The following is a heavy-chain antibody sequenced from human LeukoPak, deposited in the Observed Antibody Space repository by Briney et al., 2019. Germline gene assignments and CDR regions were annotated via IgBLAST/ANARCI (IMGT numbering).Heavy chain of an antibody. D-gene: IGHD6-13*01. Sequence: SETLSLTCTVSGGSLSRYYWCWVRQPPGKGLERIAYIYYGGSTNYNPSLTSRATISADTSKSQFCLKMSSVTAADTAVYYCARESWGSSRWDWFDPSTQATQVT. CDR2: IYYGGST. J-gene: IGHJ5*02. CDR1: GGSLSRYY. V-gene: IGHV4-59*01. CDR3: ARESWGSSRWDWFDP.